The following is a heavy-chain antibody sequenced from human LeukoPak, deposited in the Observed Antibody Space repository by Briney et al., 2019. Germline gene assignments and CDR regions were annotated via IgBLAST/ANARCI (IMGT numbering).Heavy chain of an antibody. J-gene: IGHJ4*02. V-gene: IGHV3-21*05. CDR1: GFAFSDYS. D-gene: IGHD7-27*01. CDR3: ARDDNRGFDY. Sequence: GGSLRLSCAASGFAFSDYSMNWVRQAPGKGLEWVANTRGSGSGMGSGNYYAGSVKGRFTISRGNAKNSLYLQMNSLRAEDTAFYYCARDDNRGFDYWGQGALVTVSS. CDR2: TRGSGSGM.